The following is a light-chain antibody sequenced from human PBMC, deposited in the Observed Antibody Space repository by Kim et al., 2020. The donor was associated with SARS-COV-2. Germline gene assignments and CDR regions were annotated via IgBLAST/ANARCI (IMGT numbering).Light chain of an antibody. CDR1: QTINTY. CDR2: KAS. Sequence: ASVGDSVTITCRASQTINTYLAWYQQKPGKAPNLLIYKASILESGVPSRFSGSGSVTEFTLTISSLQPDDFATYYCQQYNTYPFTFGPGTKVDIK. V-gene: IGKV1-5*03. CDR3: QQYNTYPFT. J-gene: IGKJ3*01.